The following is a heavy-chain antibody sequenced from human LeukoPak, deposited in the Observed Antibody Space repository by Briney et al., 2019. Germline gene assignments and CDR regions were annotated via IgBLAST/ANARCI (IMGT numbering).Heavy chain of an antibody. CDR3: ARGLNWKYGWIDP. D-gene: IGHD1-7*01. J-gene: IGHJ5*02. V-gene: IGHV3-48*01. Sequence: PGGSLRLSCAASGFTFSSYEMNWVRQAPGKGLEWVSYISSSSSTIYYADSVKGRFTISRDNSKNTLFLQMNSLRADDTAVYYCARGLNWKYGWIDPWGQGTLVTVSS. CDR2: ISSSSSTI. CDR1: GFTFSSYE.